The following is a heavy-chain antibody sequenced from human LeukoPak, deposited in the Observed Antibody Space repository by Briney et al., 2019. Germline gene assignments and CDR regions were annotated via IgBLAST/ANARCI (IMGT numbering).Heavy chain of an antibody. CDR1: EFTFSSYW. D-gene: IGHD5-18*01. CDR2: IKQDGSEK. CDR3: AREYSYGPNYFDY. J-gene: IGHJ4*02. Sequence: PGWSLRLSCAASEFTFSSYWMTWVRQAPGKGLEWVASIKQDGSEKYYVDSVKGRFTISRDNAKNTLYLQMNSLRAEDTAVYYCAREYSYGPNYFDYWGQGTLVTVSS. V-gene: IGHV3-7*01.